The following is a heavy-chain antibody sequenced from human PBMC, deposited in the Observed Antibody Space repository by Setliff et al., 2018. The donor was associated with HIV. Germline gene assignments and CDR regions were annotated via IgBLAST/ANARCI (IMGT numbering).Heavy chain of an antibody. D-gene: IGHD5-18*01. J-gene: IGHJ4*02. CDR2: IYYSGST. CDR3: ARTRGYTYGYIDY. Sequence: PSETLYLTCTVSGDSTTSSSSYWGWIRQPPGKGLEWIGNIYYSGSTYYNPSLKSRVTISVDTSKNQFSLKLSSVTAADTAIYYCARTRGYTYGYIDYWGQGTLVTVSS. V-gene: IGHV4-39*01. CDR1: GDSTTSSSSY.